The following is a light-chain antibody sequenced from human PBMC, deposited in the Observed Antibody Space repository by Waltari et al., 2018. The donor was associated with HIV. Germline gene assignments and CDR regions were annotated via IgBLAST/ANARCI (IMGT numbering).Light chain of an antibody. CDR1: SSNIGSDY. Sequence: QSVLTQPPSASATPGQRVTISCSGGSSNIGSDYVCWFQQLPGMAPRLLINRDDQRPSGVPDRFSGSKSGTSASLAISGLRPGDEANYYCATWDDSLSGVVFGGGTKVTVL. J-gene: IGLJ2*01. CDR3: ATWDDSLSGVV. CDR2: RDD. V-gene: IGLV1-47*01.